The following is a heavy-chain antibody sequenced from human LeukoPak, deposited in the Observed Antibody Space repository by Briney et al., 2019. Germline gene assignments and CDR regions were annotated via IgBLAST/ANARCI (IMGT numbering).Heavy chain of an antibody. CDR1: GFTFSSYW. V-gene: IGHV3-7*04. D-gene: IGHD4-17*01. CDR3: ARGGRATTTISGYVDL. Sequence: GGSLRLSCAVSGFTFSSYWMSWVRQAPGKGLEWVTNIKQDGSESYFVDSVKGRFNFSRDNVKKSLDLQMHSMRADDTAVYYCARGGRATTTISGYVDLWGRGTLVTVSS. J-gene: IGHJ2*01. CDR2: IKQDGSES.